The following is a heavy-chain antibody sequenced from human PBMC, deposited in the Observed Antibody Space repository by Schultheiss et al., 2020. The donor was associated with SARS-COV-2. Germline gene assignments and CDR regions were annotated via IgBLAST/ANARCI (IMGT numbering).Heavy chain of an antibody. CDR3: ARGRAPRDGYRN. CDR2: IYHSGST. D-gene: IGHD5-24*01. Sequence: SETLSLTCTVSGGSIRSGESYWSWIRQSPGKGLEWIGSIYHSGSTNYNPSLKSRVTISVDKSKNQFSLMLSSVTAADTAVYYCARGRAPRDGYRNWGQGTLVTVSS. J-gene: IGHJ4*02. V-gene: IGHV4-39*07. CDR1: GGSIRSGESY.